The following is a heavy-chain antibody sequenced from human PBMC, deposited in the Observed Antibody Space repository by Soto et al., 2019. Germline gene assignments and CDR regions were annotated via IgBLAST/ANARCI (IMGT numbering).Heavy chain of an antibody. Sequence: QVQLVQSGAEVKKTGSSVKVSCKASGGTFSSYTINWVRQAPGQGLEWMGRIIPIAAIANYTQKFQRRVPITVDKSSTTADMELSSLRSDETAVYYCARGSTIVRGAPSWFDPWGQGTLVTVSS. CDR3: ARGSTIVRGAPSWFDP. CDR2: IIPIAAIA. D-gene: IGHD3-10*01. CDR1: GGTFSSYT. J-gene: IGHJ5*02. V-gene: IGHV1-69*02.